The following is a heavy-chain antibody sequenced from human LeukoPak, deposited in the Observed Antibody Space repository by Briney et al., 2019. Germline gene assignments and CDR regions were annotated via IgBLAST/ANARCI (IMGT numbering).Heavy chain of an antibody. CDR2: ISGSGGST. V-gene: IGHV3-23*01. CDR1: GFTFSGHS. D-gene: IGHD3-10*01. J-gene: IGHJ4*02. CDR3: AKDNRFGDMVRGVKDY. Sequence: GGSLRLSCATSGFTFSGHSMAWVRQTPGKGLEWVSAISGSGGSTYYADSVKGRFTISRDNSKNTLYLQMNSLRAEDTAVYYCAKDNRFGDMVRGVKDYWGQGTLVTVSS.